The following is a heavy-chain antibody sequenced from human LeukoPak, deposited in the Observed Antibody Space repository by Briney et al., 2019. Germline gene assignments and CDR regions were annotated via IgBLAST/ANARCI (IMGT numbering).Heavy chain of an antibody. J-gene: IGHJ4*02. CDR1: GYTFTGYY. Sequence: ASVKVSCKASGYTFTGYYMHWVRQAPGQGLEWMGWINTNTGNPTYAQGFTGRFVFSLDTSVSTAYLQISSLKAEDTAVYYCARDRSNDYVWGSYRYPFDYWGQGTLVTVSS. V-gene: IGHV7-4-1*02. CDR3: ARDRSNDYVWGSYRYPFDY. CDR2: INTNTGNP. D-gene: IGHD3-16*02.